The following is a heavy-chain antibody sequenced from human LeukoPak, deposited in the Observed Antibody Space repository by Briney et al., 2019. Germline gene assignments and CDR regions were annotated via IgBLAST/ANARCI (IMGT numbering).Heavy chain of an antibody. V-gene: IGHV3-23*01. CDR1: GVSFSSSA. Sequence: GGSLRLSCAASGVSFSSSAMTWVRQAPGKGLEWVSGISGSGGSTYDADSVKGRFTISRDNSKNTLDLQMNSLRVEDTAVSYCAKVTMVGWYFDLWGRGTLVTVSS. CDR3: AKVTMVGWYFDL. J-gene: IGHJ2*01. CDR2: ISGSGGST. D-gene: IGHD4/OR15-4a*01.